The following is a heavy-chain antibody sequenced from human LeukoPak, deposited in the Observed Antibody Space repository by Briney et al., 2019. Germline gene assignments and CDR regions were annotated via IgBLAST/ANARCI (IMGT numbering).Heavy chain of an antibody. V-gene: IGHV3-48*04. Sequence: GGSLRLSCVASGFTFDTYSMNWIRQAPGKGLEWTSYITDDSKTMYYADSVKGRFTISRDNAKNALYLQMNSLRGEDTAVYYCARVGRYYGSGKVDPWGQGTLVTVSS. CDR2: ITDDSKTM. D-gene: IGHD3-10*01. CDR1: GFTFDTYS. J-gene: IGHJ5*02. CDR3: ARVGRYYGSGKVDP.